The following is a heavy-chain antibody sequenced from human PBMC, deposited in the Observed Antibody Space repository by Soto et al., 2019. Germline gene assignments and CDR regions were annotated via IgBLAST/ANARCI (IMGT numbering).Heavy chain of an antibody. CDR3: AKTVVDCSSTSCSLAIYYYYYMDV. V-gene: IGHV3-23*01. CDR1: GFTFSSYA. D-gene: IGHD2-2*01. J-gene: IGHJ6*03. Sequence: GGSLRLSCAASGFTFSSYAMSWVRQAPGKGLEWVSAISGSGGSTYYADSVKGRFTISRDNSKNTLYLQMNSLSAEDTGVYYCAKTVVDCSSTSCSLAIYYYYYMDVWGKGTTVTVSS. CDR2: ISGSGGST.